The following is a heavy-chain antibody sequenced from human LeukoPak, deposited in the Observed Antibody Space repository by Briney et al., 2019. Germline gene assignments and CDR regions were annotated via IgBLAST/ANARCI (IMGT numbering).Heavy chain of an antibody. Sequence: PGGSLRLSCATSGFTFSNYGMHWVRQAPGKGLEWVAFIRYDGRSQYYANSVKGRFTISRDNYKSTLYLQMNSLRVEDTAVYYCGKDSRGLGFLSAWYHEDWGQGTLVTVSS. CDR3: GKDSRGLGFLSAWYHED. CDR1: GFTFSNYG. V-gene: IGHV3-30*02. J-gene: IGHJ4*02. CDR2: IRYDGRSQ. D-gene: IGHD6-19*01.